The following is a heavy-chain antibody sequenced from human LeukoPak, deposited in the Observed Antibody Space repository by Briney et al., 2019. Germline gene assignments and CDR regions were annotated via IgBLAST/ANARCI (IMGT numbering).Heavy chain of an antibody. Sequence: SETLSLTCTVSGGSISSGTCYWSWIRQHPGKGLEWIGYIYYSGSTYYNPSLKSRVTISVDTSKNQFSLKLSSVTAADTAVYYCARDFFRYYGMDVWGQGTTVTVSS. V-gene: IGHV4-31*03. D-gene: IGHD3-3*01. CDR2: IYYSGST. J-gene: IGHJ6*02. CDR1: GGSISSGTCY. CDR3: ARDFFRYYGMDV.